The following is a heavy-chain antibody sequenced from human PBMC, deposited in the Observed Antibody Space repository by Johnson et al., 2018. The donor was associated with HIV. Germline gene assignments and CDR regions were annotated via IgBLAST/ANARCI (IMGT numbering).Heavy chain of an antibody. CDR3: SSGTGDGDDAFDI. CDR2: IYSGDSE. Sequence: VQLVESGGGVVRPGGSLRLSCAASGFTFDDYGMSWVRQAPGKGLEWVSVIYSGDSEYYADSVKGRFSISRDNSKNALCLQMNSLRSEDTAVYYCSSGTGDGDDAFDIWGQGTMVTVSS. V-gene: IGHV3-66*01. CDR1: GFTFDDYG. D-gene: IGHD7-27*01. J-gene: IGHJ3*02.